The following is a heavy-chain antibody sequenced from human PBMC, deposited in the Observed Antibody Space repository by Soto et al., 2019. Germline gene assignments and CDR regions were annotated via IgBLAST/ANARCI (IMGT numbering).Heavy chain of an antibody. Sequence: QVQLQESGPGLVKPSETLSLTCTVSGGSITNNYWSWIRQSPGKGLEWIGFISDSGTTNYNPSLHSRVTISEDTWKSQFCLNLSSVTAADTAGYQWAGDHRSCNGERYYLWEFWGHGAMVT. CDR1: GGSITNNY. CDR3: AGDHRSCNGERYYLWEF. V-gene: IGHV4-59*12. D-gene: IGHD3-16*01. J-gene: IGHJ4*01. CDR2: ISDSGTT.